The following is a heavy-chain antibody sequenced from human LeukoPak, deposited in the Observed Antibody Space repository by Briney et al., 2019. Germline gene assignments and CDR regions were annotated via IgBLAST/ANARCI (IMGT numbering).Heavy chain of an antibody. CDR2: MNPNSGNT. CDR3: ASRTVNSGSLLPFDY. V-gene: IGHV1-8*01. Sequence: ASVKVSCKASGYTFTSYDVNWVRQATGQGLEWMGWMNPNSGNTGYAQKFQGRVTMTRNTSISTAYLELSSLRSDDTAVYYCASRTVNSGSLLPFDYWGQGTLVTVSS. J-gene: IGHJ4*02. CDR1: GYTFTSYD. D-gene: IGHD1-26*01.